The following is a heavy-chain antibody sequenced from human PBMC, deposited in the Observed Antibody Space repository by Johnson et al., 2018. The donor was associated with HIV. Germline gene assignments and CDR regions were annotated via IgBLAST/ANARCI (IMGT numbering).Heavy chain of an antibody. D-gene: IGHD5-18*01. J-gene: IGHJ3*02. Sequence: VQLVESGGGVGQPGGSLRVSCSASGFTFSSYAMSWVRQAAGKGLEWVSGISGSGDSIGYADSVKGRFTISRDNSKNTMYLQMNSLRAEDTAVYYCAKGRSPRIQLRTWAFDIWGQGTMVIVSS. CDR3: AKGRSPRIQLRTWAFDI. V-gene: IGHV3-23*04. CDR2: ISGSGDSI. CDR1: GFTFSSYA.